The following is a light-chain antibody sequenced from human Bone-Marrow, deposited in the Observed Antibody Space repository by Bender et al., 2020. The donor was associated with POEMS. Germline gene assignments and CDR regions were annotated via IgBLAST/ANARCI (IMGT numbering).Light chain of an antibody. CDR3: SSYTSSSTYV. V-gene: IGLV2-18*02. Sequence: QSALTQPPSASGSPGQSVTFSCTGTSSDVGRYDYVSWYQHLPGKAPKLVIYEVSNRPSGVPDRFSGSKSGNTASLTISGLQAEDEADYYCSSYTSSSTYVFGTGTKVTVL. J-gene: IGLJ1*01. CDR1: SSDVGRYDY. CDR2: EVS.